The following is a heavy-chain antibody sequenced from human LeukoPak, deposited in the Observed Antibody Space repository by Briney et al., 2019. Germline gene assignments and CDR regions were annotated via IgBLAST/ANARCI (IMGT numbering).Heavy chain of an antibody. CDR3: ARPRVITTVSEALNI. J-gene: IGHJ3*02. V-gene: IGHV1-2*02. CDR2: INPNSGAT. D-gene: IGHD3-3*01. CDR1: GYTFTDYY. Sequence: ASVKVSCKASGYTFTDYYMRWVRQAPGQGLEWMAWINPNSGATNFAQKFQGRVTLTRDRSLSTAYMELSRLTSDDTAVYYCARPRVITTVSEALNIWGQGTLVSVSS.